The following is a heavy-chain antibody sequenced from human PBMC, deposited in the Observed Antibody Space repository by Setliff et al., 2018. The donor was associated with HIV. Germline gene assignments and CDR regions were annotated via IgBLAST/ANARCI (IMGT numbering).Heavy chain of an antibody. CDR2: TRNRANNYVK. J-gene: IGHJ4*02. D-gene: IGHD3-16*01. CDR1: GFAFSTYW. V-gene: IGHV3-72*01. Sequence: GGSLRLSCAASGFAFSTYWMHWVRQAPGKGLEWVGRTRNRANNYVKEYAASVQGRFTISRDDSKDSLFLQMNNLKTEDTAVYYCVRAAAGLDIWSQKILVTVSS. CDR3: VRAAAGLDI.